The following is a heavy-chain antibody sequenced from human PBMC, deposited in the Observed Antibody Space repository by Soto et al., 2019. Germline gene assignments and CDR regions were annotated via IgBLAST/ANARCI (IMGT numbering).Heavy chain of an antibody. V-gene: IGHV3-23*01. CDR3: AKDRSVTTNYYYYGMDV. J-gene: IGHJ6*02. CDR2: ISGSGGST. D-gene: IGHD4-17*01. Sequence: EVQLLESGGGLVQPGGSLRLSCAASGFTFSSYAMSWVRQAPGKGLEWVSVISGSGGSTYYADSVKGRFTISRDNSKNTLYLQMNSLRAEDTAVYYCAKDRSVTTNYYYYGMDVWGQGTTVTVSS. CDR1: GFTFSSYA.